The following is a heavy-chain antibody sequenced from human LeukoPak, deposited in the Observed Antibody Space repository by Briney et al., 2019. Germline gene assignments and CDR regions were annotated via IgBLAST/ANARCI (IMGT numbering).Heavy chain of an antibody. Sequence: GGSLRLSCAASGFTFSIYNMNWVRQAPGKGLEWVSSISSSSSYIYYADSMKGRFTISRDNAKNSLFLQMNSLRVEDTAVYYCARGHYGDYGMDVWGQGTTVTVSS. CDR1: GFTFSIYN. V-gene: IGHV3-21*01. J-gene: IGHJ6*02. D-gene: IGHD4/OR15-4a*01. CDR2: ISSSSSYI. CDR3: ARGHYGDYGMDV.